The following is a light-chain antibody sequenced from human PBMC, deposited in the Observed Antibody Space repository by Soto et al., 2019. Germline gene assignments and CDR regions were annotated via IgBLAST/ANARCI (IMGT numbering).Light chain of an antibody. CDR2: RNN. J-gene: IGLJ2*01. CDR1: YSNIGSNY. Sequence: QSVLTQPPSASGTPGQRVTISCSGSYSNIGSNYVYWYQQLPGTAPKLLIYRNNQRPSGVPDRFSGSKSGTSASLAISGLRSEDEADYHCAAWDDSLSVVVFGGGTKVTVL. CDR3: AAWDDSLSVVV. V-gene: IGLV1-47*01.